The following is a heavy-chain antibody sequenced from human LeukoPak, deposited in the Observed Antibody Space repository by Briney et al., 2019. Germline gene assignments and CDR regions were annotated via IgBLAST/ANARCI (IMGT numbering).Heavy chain of an antibody. V-gene: IGHV1-18*01. D-gene: IGHD1-26*01. CDR3: ARERGAYSGSYALYY. J-gene: IGHJ4*02. CDR1: GYTFTSYG. Sequence: ASVKVSCKASGYTFTSYGISWVRQAPGQGPEWMGWISAYNGNTNYAQKLQGRVTMTTDTSTSTAYMELRSLRSDDTAVYYCARERGAYSGSYALYYWGQGTLVTVSS. CDR2: ISAYNGNT.